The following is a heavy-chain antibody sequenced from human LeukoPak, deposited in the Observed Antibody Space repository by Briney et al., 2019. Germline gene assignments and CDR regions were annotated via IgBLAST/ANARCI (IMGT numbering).Heavy chain of an antibody. CDR3: ARDFTGYTYGYGY. Sequence: ASVKVSCKASGYTFTSYYMHWVRQAPGQGLEWMGWIDPNSGGTIYAQQFQGRVTMTRDTSISTAYMELSRLRSDDTAMYFCARDFTGYTYGYGYWGQGTLVTVSS. CDR2: IDPNSGGT. D-gene: IGHD5-18*01. J-gene: IGHJ4*02. V-gene: IGHV1-2*02. CDR1: GYTFTSYY.